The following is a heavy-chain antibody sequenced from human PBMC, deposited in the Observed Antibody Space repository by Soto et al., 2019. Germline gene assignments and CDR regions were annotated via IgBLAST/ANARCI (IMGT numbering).Heavy chain of an antibody. V-gene: IGHV4-30-4*01. CDR2: ISNNGST. D-gene: IGHD4-17*01. CDR3: ARIDYEDYPHFHD. CDR1: GACIRSGDYN. Sequence: ALAPSSNDPGACIRSGDYNWSWIRQPPGGGLEWIGYISNNGSTYYNPSLNSRITISVDTSENQFSLMMDSVTAADTGVYFWARIDYEDYPHFHDWGQGT. J-gene: IGHJ4*02.